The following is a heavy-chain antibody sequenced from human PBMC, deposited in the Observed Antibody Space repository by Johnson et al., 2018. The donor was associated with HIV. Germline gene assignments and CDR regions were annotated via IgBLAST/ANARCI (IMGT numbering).Heavy chain of an antibody. J-gene: IGHJ3*02. Sequence: QVLLLESGGGVVQPGGSLRLSCAASGFTFSSYGMHWVRQAPGKGLEWVAFIRYAGDNKYYVDSVRGRFTISRDNHKNTLHLQMSSLRVDDTAVYFCAKEGGYSYGYGGDQTGDAFDIWGQGTMVTVSS. CDR2: IRYAGDNK. CDR1: GFTFSSYG. V-gene: IGHV3-30*02. CDR3: AKEGGYSYGYGGDQTGDAFDI. D-gene: IGHD5-18*01.